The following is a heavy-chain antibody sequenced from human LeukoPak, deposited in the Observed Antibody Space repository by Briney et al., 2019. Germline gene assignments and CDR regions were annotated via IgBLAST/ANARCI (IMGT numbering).Heavy chain of an antibody. D-gene: IGHD3-22*01. Sequence: GGSLRLSCAASGFTFSSYGMSWVRQAPGKGLEWVSAISGSGGSTYYADSVKGRFTISRDNSKNTLYLQMNSLRAKDTAVYYCAKDQRYYDSSGRGAWFDPWGQGTLVTVSS. CDR3: AKDQRYYDSSGRGAWFDP. V-gene: IGHV3-23*01. J-gene: IGHJ5*02. CDR1: GFTFSSYG. CDR2: ISGSGGST.